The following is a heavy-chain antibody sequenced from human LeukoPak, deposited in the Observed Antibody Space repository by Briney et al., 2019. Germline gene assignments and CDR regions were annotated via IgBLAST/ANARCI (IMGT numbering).Heavy chain of an antibody. CDR1: GFTFSSYA. J-gene: IGHJ4*02. V-gene: IGHV3-23*01. CDR2: ISGSGGST. Sequence: GGSLRLSCAASGFTFSSYAMRWVRQAPGKGLEWVSVISGSGGSTYYADSVKGRFIISRDNSKNTLYLQMNSLRAEDTAVYYCARVLVVVPAYFDYWGQGTLVTVSS. CDR3: ARVLVVVPAYFDY. D-gene: IGHD2-2*01.